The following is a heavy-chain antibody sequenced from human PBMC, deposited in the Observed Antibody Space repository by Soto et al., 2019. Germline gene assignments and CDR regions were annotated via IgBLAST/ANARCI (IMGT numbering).Heavy chain of an antibody. Sequence: QVQLVQSGAEVKKPGASVKVSCKASGYTFTGYYMHWVRQAPGQGLEWMGWINPNSGGTNYAQKFQGWVTITRDTSISPAYMELSRLRSDDTAVYYCARSVGRYGAFDIWGQGTMVTVSS. V-gene: IGHV1-2*04. CDR1: GYTFTGYY. CDR3: ARSVGRYGAFDI. CDR2: INPNSGGT. D-gene: IGHD1-20*01. J-gene: IGHJ3*02.